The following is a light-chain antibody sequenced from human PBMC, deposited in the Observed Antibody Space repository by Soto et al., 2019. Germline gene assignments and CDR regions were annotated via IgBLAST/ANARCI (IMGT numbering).Light chain of an antibody. CDR2: AAS. CDR3: QPSYSTPIT. V-gene: IGKV1-39*01. Sequence: DIQMTQSPASVSGSVGDRGTSTCRASQSISSYLNWYQQKPGKAPKLLIYAASSLQSGVPSRFSGSGSGTDFTLTISSLQPEDFATYYCQPSYSTPITFGQGTRLEIK. CDR1: QSISSY. J-gene: IGKJ5*01.